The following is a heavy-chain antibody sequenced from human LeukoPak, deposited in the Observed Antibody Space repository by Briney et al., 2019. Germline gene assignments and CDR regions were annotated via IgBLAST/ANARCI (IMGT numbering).Heavy chain of an antibody. CDR2: FYYSGST. J-gene: IGHJ4*02. V-gene: IGHV4-39*01. CDR3: ARRVPSGNYLDY. Sequence: SETLSLTCTVSGGSISSSSYYWGWIRQPPGKGLEWIGSFYYSGSTYYNPSLKSRVTISVDTSKNQFSLKLSSVTAADTAVYYCARRVPSGNYLDYWGQGTLVTVSS. CDR1: GGSISSSSYY. D-gene: IGHD1-26*01.